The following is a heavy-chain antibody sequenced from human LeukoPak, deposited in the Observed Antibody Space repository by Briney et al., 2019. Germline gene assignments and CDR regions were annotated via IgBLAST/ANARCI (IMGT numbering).Heavy chain of an antibody. D-gene: IGHD5-24*01. CDR1: GFTFSSYS. Sequence: PGGSLRLSCAASGFTFSSYSINWVRQAPGKGLEWVSSITSSSRYIYYADSLKGRFTIFRDNAKNSLYLQMNSLTAEDTAVYYCARDRDGYNFDYWGQGTLVTVSS. V-gene: IGHV3-21*01. CDR3: ARDRDGYNFDY. J-gene: IGHJ4*02. CDR2: ITSSSRYI.